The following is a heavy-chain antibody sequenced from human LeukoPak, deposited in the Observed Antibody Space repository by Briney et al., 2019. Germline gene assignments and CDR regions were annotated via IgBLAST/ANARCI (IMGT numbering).Heavy chain of an antibody. CDR1: GFTFSSYS. J-gene: IGHJ5*02. CDR3: ARGNEYSSSSWFDP. V-gene: IGHV3-48*01. Sequence: PGGSLRLSCAASGFTFSSYSMNWVRQAPGKGLEWVSYISSSSSTIYYADSVKGRFTISRDNAKNTLYLQMNSLRAEDTAVYYCARGNEYSSSSWFDPWGQGTLVTVSS. CDR2: ISSSSSTI. D-gene: IGHD6-6*01.